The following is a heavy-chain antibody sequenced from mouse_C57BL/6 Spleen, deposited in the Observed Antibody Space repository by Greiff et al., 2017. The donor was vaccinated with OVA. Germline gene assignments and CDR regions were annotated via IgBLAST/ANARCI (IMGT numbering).Heavy chain of an antibody. J-gene: IGHJ2*01. V-gene: IGHV1-61*01. Sequence: QVQLQQSGPELVKPGASVKISCKASGYAFSSSWMNWVKQRPGKGLEWIGNIYPSDSETHYNQKFKDKATLTVDKSSSTAYMQLSSLTSEDSAVYYCARELALAYWGQGTTLTVSS. D-gene: IGHD4-1*01. CDR3: ARELALAY. CDR1: GYAFSSSW. CDR2: IYPSDSET.